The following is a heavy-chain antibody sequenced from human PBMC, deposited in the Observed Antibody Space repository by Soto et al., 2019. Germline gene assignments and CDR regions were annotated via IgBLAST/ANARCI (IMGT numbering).Heavy chain of an antibody. CDR1: GYTFTSYD. J-gene: IGHJ6*02. CDR3: ARGPVGTIFGVVIPYYYGMDV. V-gene: IGHV1-8*01. CDR2: MNPNSGNT. Sequence: QVQLVQSGAEVKKPGASVKVSCKASGYTFTSYDINWVRQATGQGLEWMGWMNPNSGNTGYAQKFQGRVTMTRNTAISTAYMELSSVRSEDTDVYYCARGPVGTIFGVVIPYYYGMDVWGQATTVTVSS. D-gene: IGHD3-3*01.